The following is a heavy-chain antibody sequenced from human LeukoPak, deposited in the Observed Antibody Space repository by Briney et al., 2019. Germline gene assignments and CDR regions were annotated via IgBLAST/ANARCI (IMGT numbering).Heavy chain of an antibody. Sequence: GGSLRLSCAASGFIFSTYVMHWVRQPPGKGLEWVAAISHDGRDKYSADSVKGRFTISRDNSKNTLYLQMNSLRAEDTAVYYCARDRSDFWSGYSYYYYYYGMDVWGQGTTVTVSS. D-gene: IGHD3-3*01. V-gene: IGHV3-30*04. J-gene: IGHJ6*02. CDR2: ISHDGRDK. CDR1: GFIFSTYV. CDR3: ARDRSDFWSGYSYYYYYYGMDV.